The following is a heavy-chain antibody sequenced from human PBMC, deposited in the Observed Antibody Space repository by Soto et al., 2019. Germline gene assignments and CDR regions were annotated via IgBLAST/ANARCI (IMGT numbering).Heavy chain of an antibody. Sequence: QVQLVESGGGVVQPGRSLRLSCAASGFTFSSYGMHWVRQAPGKGLEWVAVIWYDGNNKYYADSVKGRFTISRDNSKNTLYLQMNSLRAEDTAVYYCARDNAYGGIYYFDSWGQGTLVTVSS. V-gene: IGHV3-33*01. CDR2: IWYDGNNK. CDR3: ARDNAYGGIYYFDS. D-gene: IGHD4-17*01. J-gene: IGHJ4*02. CDR1: GFTFSSYG.